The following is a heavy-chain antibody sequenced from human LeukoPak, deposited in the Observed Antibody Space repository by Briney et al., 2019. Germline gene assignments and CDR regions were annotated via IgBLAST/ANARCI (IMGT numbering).Heavy chain of an antibody. CDR1: GFTVSSNY. J-gene: IGHJ5*02. Sequence: GGSLRLSCAASGFTVSSNYMSWVRQAPGKGLEWVSIIYSGGSTYYADSVKGRFTISRHNSKNTLYLQMNSLRAEDTAVYYCARASTSSWRNWFDPWGQGTLVTVSS. D-gene: IGHD2-2*01. CDR2: IYSGGST. CDR3: ARASTSSWRNWFDP. V-gene: IGHV3-53*01.